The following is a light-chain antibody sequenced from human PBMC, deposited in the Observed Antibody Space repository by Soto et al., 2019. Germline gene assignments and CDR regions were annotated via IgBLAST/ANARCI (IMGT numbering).Light chain of an antibody. CDR3: QQYSSSPPLT. CDR1: QSLDSTY. J-gene: IGKJ4*01. CDR2: GAS. Sequence: EVVLTQSPGTLSLSPGETATLSCRASQSLDSTYFAWYQQKPGQAPRLLIYGASNRATGIPDRFSGRGSGTDFTLSISRLEPEDFAVYYCQQYSSSPPLTFGGGTKVEIK. V-gene: IGKV3-20*01.